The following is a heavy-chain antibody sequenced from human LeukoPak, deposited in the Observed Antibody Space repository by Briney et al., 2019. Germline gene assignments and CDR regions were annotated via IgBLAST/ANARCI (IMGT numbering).Heavy chain of an antibody. D-gene: IGHD5-18*01. CDR1: GYTFTSYD. J-gene: IGHJ6*03. CDR2: MNPNSGNT. CDR3: ARVWTAMVTVYYYYYMDV. V-gene: IGHV1-8*03. Sequence: ASVKVSCKASGYTFTSYDINWVRQATGQGLEWMGWMNPNSGNTGYAQKFQGRVTITRNTSISTAYMELSSLRSEDTAVYYCARVWTAMVTVYYYYYMDVWGKGTTVTISS.